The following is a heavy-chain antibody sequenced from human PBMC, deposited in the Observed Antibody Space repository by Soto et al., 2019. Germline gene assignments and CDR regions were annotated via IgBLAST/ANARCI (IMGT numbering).Heavy chain of an antibody. CDR3: ARGMSGSSWFYFYAMDV. J-gene: IGHJ6*02. V-gene: IGHV1-2*04. D-gene: IGHD6-13*01. Sequence: ASVTVSCQASRYTFTAYYIHWVRQAPGQGLEWMGWINPNSGGPNYAQKFQGWVTMTRDTSISTAYMEVTRLRSGDTAVYYCARGMSGSSWFYFYAMDVWGQGTTVTVSS. CDR1: RYTFTAYY. CDR2: INPNSGGP.